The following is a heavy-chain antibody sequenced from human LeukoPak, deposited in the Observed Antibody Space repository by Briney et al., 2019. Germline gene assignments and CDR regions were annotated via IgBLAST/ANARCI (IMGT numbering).Heavy chain of an antibody. CDR2: ISGSGGST. J-gene: IGHJ5*02. V-gene: IGHV3-23*01. Sequence: GSLRLSCAASGFTFSSYAMSWGRQAPGKGLEWVSAISGSGGSTYYADSVKGRSTISRDNSKNTLYLQMNSLRAEDTAVYYCAKVYGSGSYKGPLDPGGQGTLVTVSS. CDR1: GFTFSSYA. CDR3: AKVYGSGSYKGPLDP. D-gene: IGHD3-10*01.